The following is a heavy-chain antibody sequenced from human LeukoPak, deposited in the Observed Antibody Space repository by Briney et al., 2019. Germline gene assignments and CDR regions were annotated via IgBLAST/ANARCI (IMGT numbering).Heavy chain of an antibody. V-gene: IGHV3-21*01. CDR2: LNTSSSNI. J-gene: IGHJ5*02. D-gene: IGHD2-15*01. Sequence: PWGSLTLSCAASGFTFSSYSMNWVRQAQGKGLEWVLYLNTSSSNIYYEDSVKGRFTIYRDNAKNSLYLQMNSLRVEDTAVYYCARGRAVVAASDNWFDPWGQGTLVTVSS. CDR3: ARGRAVVAASDNWFDP. CDR1: GFTFSSYS.